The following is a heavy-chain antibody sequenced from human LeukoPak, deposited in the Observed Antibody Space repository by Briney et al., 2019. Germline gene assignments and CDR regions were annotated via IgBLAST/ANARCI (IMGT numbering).Heavy chain of an antibody. D-gene: IGHD5-24*01. CDR1: GLAFSNFW. CDR3: AVDRRFKIFDY. CDR2: IKPDGSED. Sequence: TGGSLRLSCATSGLAFSNFWMYWVRQAPGKGLEWVASIKPDGSEDFYADSVKGRFNISRDNAKNSLFLQMTNLKAEDTAVYYCAVDRRFKIFDYWGRGTLVTVSS. V-gene: IGHV3-7*01. J-gene: IGHJ4*02.